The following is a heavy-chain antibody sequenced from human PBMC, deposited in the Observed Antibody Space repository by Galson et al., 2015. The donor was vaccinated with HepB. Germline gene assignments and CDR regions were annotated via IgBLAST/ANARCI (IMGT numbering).Heavy chain of an antibody. CDR2: ISGSGGST. D-gene: IGHD3-22*01. CDR3: AKSGDDSSGYYSWGGDDY. V-gene: IGHV3-23*01. J-gene: IGHJ4*02. CDR1: GFTFSSYA. Sequence: SLRLSCAASGFTFSSYAMSWVRQAPGKGLEWVSAISGSGGSTYYADSVKGRFTISRDNSKNTLYLQMNSLRAEDTAVYYCAKSGDDSSGYYSWGGDDYWGQGTLVTVSS.